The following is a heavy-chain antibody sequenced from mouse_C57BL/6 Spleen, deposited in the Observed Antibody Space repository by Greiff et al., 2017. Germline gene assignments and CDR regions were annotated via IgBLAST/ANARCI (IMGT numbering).Heavy chain of an antibody. D-gene: IGHD6-2*01. CDR2: INPNNGGT. J-gene: IGHJ2*01. V-gene: IGHV1-22*01. CDR1: GYTFTDYN. Sequence: VQLQQSGPELVKPGASVKMSCKASGYTFTDYNMHWVKQSHGKSLEWIEYINPNNGGTSYNQKFKGKATLTVNKSSSTAYMELRSLTSEDSAVYYCARNDLILPFSGHWGQGTTLTVSS. CDR3: ARNDLILPFSGH.